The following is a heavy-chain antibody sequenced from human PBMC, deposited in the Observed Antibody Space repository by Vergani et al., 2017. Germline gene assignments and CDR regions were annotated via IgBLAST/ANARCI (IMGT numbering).Heavy chain of an antibody. CDR2: IYNSGNG. V-gene: IGHV4-39*01. D-gene: IGHD4-17*01. CDR3: ARHRGDYDRGGMDV. J-gene: IGHJ6*02. CDR1: GDSIISRSYY. Sequence: QMQLQESGPGLVKASETLSLTCTVSGDSIISRSYYWGWIRQHPGKGLEWIGSIYNSGNGDSSSSLKSRVTISADTSKNQFSLRLTSVTAADTAVYYCARHRGDYDRGGMDVWGQGTTVTVSS.